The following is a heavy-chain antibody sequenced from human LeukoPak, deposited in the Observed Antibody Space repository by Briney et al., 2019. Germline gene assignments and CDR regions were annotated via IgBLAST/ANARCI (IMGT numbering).Heavy chain of an antibody. CDR3: ARGRPYYDFWSGYYDT. CDR1: GYTFTSYD. CDR2: MNPNSGNT. D-gene: IGHD3-3*01. V-gene: IGHV1-8*03. J-gene: IGHJ5*02. Sequence: RASVKVSCKASGYTFTSYDINWVRQATGQGLEWMGWMNPNSGNTGYAQKFQGRVTITRNTSISTAYMELSSLRSEDTAVYYCARGRPYYDFWSGYYDTWGQGTLVTVSS.